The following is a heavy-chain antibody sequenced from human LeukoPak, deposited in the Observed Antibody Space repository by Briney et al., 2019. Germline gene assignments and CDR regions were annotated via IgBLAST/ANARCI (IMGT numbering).Heavy chain of an antibody. CDR3: ARISCTGGSCRPYSYYGLDV. V-gene: IGHV3-33*01. Sequence: GGSLRLSCAASGFTFNTYGMHWVRQAPGKGLEWVAVIWYDGSIKYYADSVKGRFTISRDNSKTTLYLQMDSLRAEATAVYYCARISCTGGSCRPYSYYGLDVWGQGTTVTVSS. CDR1: GFTFNTYG. CDR2: IWYDGSIK. J-gene: IGHJ6*02. D-gene: IGHD2-15*01.